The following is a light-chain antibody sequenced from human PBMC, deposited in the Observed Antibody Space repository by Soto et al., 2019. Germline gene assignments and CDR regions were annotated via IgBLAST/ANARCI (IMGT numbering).Light chain of an antibody. CDR3: QQRSDGPWP. CDR1: ESVTKY. Sequence: EIVLTQSPATLSLSPGERGTLSCRASESVTKYLSWYREKPIRSPXXLGXDIXXXSTGMRTRFSGRRSGTNYALPSSNLEPEDFPVYCCQQRSDGPWPFGQGTKVDIK. V-gene: IGKV3-11*01. CDR2: DIX. J-gene: IGKJ1*01.